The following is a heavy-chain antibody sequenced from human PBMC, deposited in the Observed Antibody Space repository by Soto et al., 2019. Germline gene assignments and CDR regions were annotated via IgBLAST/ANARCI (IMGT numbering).Heavy chain of an antibody. D-gene: IGHD1-1*01. Sequence: QVQLVQSGAEVKKPGSSGKVSCKASGDTFSSHAFGWVRQAPGQGLEWMGGIIPFFGTANYAQKFQGRVAITADEPTTTAYMELSSLRSEDTAVYYCARGVEEMATTTAVWSFDLWGRGTLVTVSS. V-gene: IGHV1-69*01. CDR2: IIPFFGTA. J-gene: IGHJ2*01. CDR3: ARGVEEMATTTAVWSFDL. CDR1: GDTFSSHA.